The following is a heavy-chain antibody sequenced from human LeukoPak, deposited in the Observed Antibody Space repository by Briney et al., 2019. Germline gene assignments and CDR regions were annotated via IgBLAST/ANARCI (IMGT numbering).Heavy chain of an antibody. CDR1: GFTFSSYS. CDR2: ISGSSRNI. Sequence: AGGSLRLSCAASGFTFSSYSMNWVRQAPGKGLEWVSYISGSSRNIYYPDSVRGRFTISRDNAKNSLYLQMNSLRDEDTAVYYCARDGAAHCGGDCYSGAFDIWGQGTMVTVSS. V-gene: IGHV3-48*02. D-gene: IGHD2-21*02. CDR3: ARDGAAHCGGDCYSGAFDI. J-gene: IGHJ3*02.